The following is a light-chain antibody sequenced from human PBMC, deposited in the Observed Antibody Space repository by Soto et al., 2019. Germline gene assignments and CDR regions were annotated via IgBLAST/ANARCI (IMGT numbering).Light chain of an antibody. CDR3: QQFNNWPLT. V-gene: IGKV3-15*01. CDR1: QSVSSN. CDR2: DAS. J-gene: IGKJ4*01. Sequence: EIVMTPSPATLSVSPGERATLSCRASQSVSSNLVWYQQKPGQAPRLLIYDASTRATGIPARFSGSGSGAEFTLTISSLQSEDFAVYYCQQFNNWPLTFGGGTKVDIK.